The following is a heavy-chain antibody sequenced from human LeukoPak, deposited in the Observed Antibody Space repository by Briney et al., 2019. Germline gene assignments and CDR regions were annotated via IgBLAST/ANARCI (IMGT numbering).Heavy chain of an antibody. D-gene: IGHD3-10*01. V-gene: IGHV3-66*01. CDR3: ARDKITMVRGVYSVWFDP. CDR2: IYSGGST. Sequence: GGSLRLSCAASGFTVSSNYMSWVRQAPGKGLEWVSVIYSGGSTYYADSVKGRFTISRDNSKNTLYLQMNSLRAEDTAVYYCARDKITMVRGVYSVWFDPWGQGTLVTVSS. CDR1: GFTVSSNY. J-gene: IGHJ5*02.